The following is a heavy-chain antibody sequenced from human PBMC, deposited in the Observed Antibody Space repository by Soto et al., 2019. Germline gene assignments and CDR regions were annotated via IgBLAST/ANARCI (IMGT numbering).Heavy chain of an antibody. Sequence: EVQLVESGGGLVQPGGSLRLSCAASGFTVSTKYMSWVRQAPGKGLEWVSVIYSGGSTFYADSVRGRFTISRDNSKNTVNLQMNSLNAEDTVVYYCARDPWAADYWGQGTLVTVSS. CDR2: IYSGGST. CDR3: ARDPWAADY. D-gene: IGHD3-16*01. V-gene: IGHV3-66*01. J-gene: IGHJ4*02. CDR1: GFTVSTKY.